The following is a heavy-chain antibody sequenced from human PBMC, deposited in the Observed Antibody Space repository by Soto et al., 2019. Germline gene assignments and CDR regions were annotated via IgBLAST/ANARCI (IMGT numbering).Heavy chain of an antibody. J-gene: IGHJ4*02. CDR3: AKILPAYLYGGFDY. Sequence: VGSLRLSCVASGFTYFTYAMSWVRQARGKGLEWVSTVSNSGGATYSAVSVKGRFTISRDNSKKTLCLQMNSLRAEDTAVYYCAKILPAYLYGGFDYWGQGTLVTVSS. CDR2: VSNSGGAT. V-gene: IGHV3-23*01. CDR1: GFTYFTYA. D-gene: IGHD3-10*01.